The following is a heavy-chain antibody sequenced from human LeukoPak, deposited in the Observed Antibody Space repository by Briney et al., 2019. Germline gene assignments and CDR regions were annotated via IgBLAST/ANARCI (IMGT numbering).Heavy chain of an antibody. Sequence: GGSLRLSCAASGFTFSSYWMSWVRQAPGKGLEWVANIKQDGSEEYYVDSVKGRFTISRDNAKNSLYLQMNSLRAEDTAVYYCARGPSRWLEYYFDYWGQGTLVTVSS. V-gene: IGHV3-7*01. CDR1: GFTFSSYW. D-gene: IGHD5-24*01. CDR2: IKQDGSEE. CDR3: ARGPSRWLEYYFDY. J-gene: IGHJ4*02.